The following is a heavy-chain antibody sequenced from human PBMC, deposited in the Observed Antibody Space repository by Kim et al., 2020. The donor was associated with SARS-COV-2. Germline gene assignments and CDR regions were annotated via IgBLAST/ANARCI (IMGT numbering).Heavy chain of an antibody. CDR2: IYYSGST. J-gene: IGHJ4*02. D-gene: IGHD3-9*01. V-gene: IGHV4-31*03. CDR1: GGSISSGGYY. Sequence: SETLSLTCTVSGGSISSGGYYWSWIRQHPGKGLEWIGYIYYSGSTYYNPSLKSRVTISVDTSKNQFSLKLSSVTAADTAVYYCARVEDRFDWLDYWGQGTLVTVSS. CDR3: ARVEDRFDWLDY.